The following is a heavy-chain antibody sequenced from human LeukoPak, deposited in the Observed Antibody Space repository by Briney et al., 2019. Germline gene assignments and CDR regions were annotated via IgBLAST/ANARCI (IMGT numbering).Heavy chain of an antibody. CDR3: ARDLGLDY. D-gene: IGHD3-10*01. CDR1: GFIFSRYW. V-gene: IGHV3-7*01. Sequence: GGSLRLSCAASGFIFSRYWMSWVRQAPGKGLEWVANIKEDGSEKAYVDSVKGRFTISRDNAKNALYLQMYSLRVEDTAVYYCARDLGLDYWGQGTLVTVSS. CDR2: IKEDGSEK. J-gene: IGHJ4*02.